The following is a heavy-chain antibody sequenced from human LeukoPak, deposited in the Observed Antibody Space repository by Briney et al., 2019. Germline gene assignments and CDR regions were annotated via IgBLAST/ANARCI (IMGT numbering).Heavy chain of an antibody. CDR2: LSKSGNT. CDR3: ARARYVNSFYAFDV. D-gene: IGHD3-9*01. V-gene: IGHV4-59*01. J-gene: IGHJ3*01. Sequence: SETLSLTCTVSGGSISSYYWSWIRLPPGKGLEWIGYLSKSGNTNYSPSLKGRVTIFGDTSKNQFFLKLSSVTAADTAVYYCARARYVNSFYAFDVWGQGTLVTVSS. CDR1: GGSISSYY.